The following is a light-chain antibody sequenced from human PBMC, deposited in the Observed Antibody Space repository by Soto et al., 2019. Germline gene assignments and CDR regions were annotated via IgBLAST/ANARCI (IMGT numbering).Light chain of an antibody. J-gene: IGLJ1*01. CDR3: TSYTTSSTYV. CDR2: DVS. Sequence: QCVLDHAASVSGVPGQAIRIFCTGTSSDVDAHNFVSWYQHHPGKAPKLMIFDVSNRPSGVSNRFSGSKSGNTASLTISGLQAEDEADYYCTSYTTSSTYVFGTGTKVTVL. V-gene: IGLV2-14*03. CDR1: SSDVDAHNF.